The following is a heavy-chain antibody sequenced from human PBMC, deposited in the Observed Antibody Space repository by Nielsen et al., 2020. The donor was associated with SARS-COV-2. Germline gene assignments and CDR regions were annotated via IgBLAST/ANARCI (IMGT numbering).Heavy chain of an antibody. Sequence: SETLSLTCAVSGGSISSGGYSWSWIRQPPGKGLEWIGYIYHSGSTYYNPSLKSRVTISVDRSKSQFSLKLSSVTAADTAVYYCAREVTGTTSYYYGMDVWGQGTTVTVSS. V-gene: IGHV4-30-2*01. J-gene: IGHJ6*02. CDR3: AREVTGTTSYYYGMDV. CDR2: IYHSGST. D-gene: IGHD1-7*01. CDR1: GGSISSGGYS.